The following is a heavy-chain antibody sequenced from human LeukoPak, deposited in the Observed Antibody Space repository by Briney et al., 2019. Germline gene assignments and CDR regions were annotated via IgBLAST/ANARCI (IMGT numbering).Heavy chain of an antibody. D-gene: IGHD1-26*01. CDR1: GFAFSSYW. Sequence: GGSLRLSCAASGFAFSSYWMHWVRQAPGKGLVWVSRINSDGSSTSYADSVKGRFTISRDNAKNTLYLQMNSLRAEDTAVYYCARDGGSYSYYFDYWGQGTLVTVSS. J-gene: IGHJ4*02. CDR3: ARDGGSYSYYFDY. CDR2: INSDGSST. V-gene: IGHV3-74*01.